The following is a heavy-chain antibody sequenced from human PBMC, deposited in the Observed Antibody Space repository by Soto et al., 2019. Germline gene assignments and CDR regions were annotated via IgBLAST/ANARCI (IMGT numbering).Heavy chain of an antibody. CDR3: PRGHYDAFDI. J-gene: IGHJ3*02. Sequence: SETLYITCAVSGVSIGRSYWSWIRQPPGKGLQWIGYIYYSGSTYYNPSLKSRVTMSVDTSKIQFSLRLKSVTAADTAVYYCPRGHYDAFDIWGQGTMVTVSS. D-gene: IGHD1-26*01. CDR1: GVSIGRSY. V-gene: IGHV4-59*01. CDR2: IYYSGST.